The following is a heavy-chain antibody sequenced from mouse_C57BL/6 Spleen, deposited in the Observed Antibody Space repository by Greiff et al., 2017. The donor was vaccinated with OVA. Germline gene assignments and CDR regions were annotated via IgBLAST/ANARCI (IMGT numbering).Heavy chain of an antibody. CDR2: IYPGSGST. D-gene: IGHD1-3*01. Sequence: QVHVKQPGAELVKPGASVKMSCKASGYTFTSYWITWVKQRPGQGLEWIGDIYPGSGSTNYNEKFKSKATLTVDTSSSTAYMQLSSLTSEDSAVYYCARWDKGAWFAYWGQGTLVTVSA. J-gene: IGHJ3*01. V-gene: IGHV1-55*01. CDR3: ARWDKGAWFAY. CDR1: GYTFTSYW.